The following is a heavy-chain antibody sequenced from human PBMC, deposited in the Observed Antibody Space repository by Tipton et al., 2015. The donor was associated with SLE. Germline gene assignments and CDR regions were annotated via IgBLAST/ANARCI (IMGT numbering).Heavy chain of an antibody. CDR2: IYYSGST. D-gene: IGHD3-16*01. V-gene: IGHV4-34*01. CDR3: ARDLGVRGTFFDY. J-gene: IGHJ4*02. Sequence: TLSLTCAVYGGSFSGYYWSWIRQPPGKGLEWIGSIYYSGSTYYNPSLKSRVTISVDTSKNQFSLKLSSVTAADTAVYYCARDLGVRGTFFDYWGQGTLVTVSS. CDR1: GGSFSGYY.